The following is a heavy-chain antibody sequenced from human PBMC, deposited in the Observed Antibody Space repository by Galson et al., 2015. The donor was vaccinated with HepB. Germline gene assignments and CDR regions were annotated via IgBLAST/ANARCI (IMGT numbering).Heavy chain of an antibody. V-gene: IGHV3-23*01. D-gene: IGHD3-10*01. CDR2: IGSDGSST. CDR1: GFTFSSYA. CDR3: AKDLGVRGEDYNYGMDV. Sequence: SLRLSCAASGFTFSSYAMSWVRQVPGKGLEWVSAIGSDGSSTFYADSVKGRSTISRDNSGNTLYLQMNSLRAEDTAIYYCAKDLGVRGEDYNYGMDVWGQGTTVTASS. J-gene: IGHJ6*02.